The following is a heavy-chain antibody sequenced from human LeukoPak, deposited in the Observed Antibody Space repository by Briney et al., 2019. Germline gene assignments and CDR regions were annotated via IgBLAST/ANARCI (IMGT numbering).Heavy chain of an antibody. D-gene: IGHD6-19*01. J-gene: IGHJ5*02. Sequence: GGSLRLSCAASGFTLSSYDMHWVRQPTGKGLEWVSGIDIPGNTYYPDSVKGRFTMSRESAKNSLCLQMNSLRAGDTAVYYCARAVAGTPWFDPWGQGTLVTVSS. V-gene: IGHV3-13*01. CDR2: IDIPGNT. CDR3: ARAVAGTPWFDP. CDR1: GFTLSSYD.